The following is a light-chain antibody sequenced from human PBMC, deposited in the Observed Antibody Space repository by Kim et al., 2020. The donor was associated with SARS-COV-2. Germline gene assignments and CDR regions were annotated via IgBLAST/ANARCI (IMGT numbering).Light chain of an antibody. CDR1: KLGDKN. V-gene: IGLV3-1*01. J-gene: IGLJ2*01. CDR2: EDN. CDR3: QAWDSRTVV. Sequence: SVSPGQTASLTCSGDKLGDKNVSWYQQKPGQSPVLVIYEDNKRPSGIPERVSGSNSGNTATLTISGTQAMDEADYFCQAWDSRTVVFGGGTQLTVL.